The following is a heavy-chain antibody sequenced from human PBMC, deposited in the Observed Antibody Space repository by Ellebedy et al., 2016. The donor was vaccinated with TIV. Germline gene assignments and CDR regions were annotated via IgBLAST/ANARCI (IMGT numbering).Heavy chain of an antibody. D-gene: IGHD6-25*01. Sequence: GESLKISXAASGFTFSTYVIHWVRQAPGKGLEWVAVISYDGNNQYYADSVKGRFTISRDNSKNTLYLQMNSLRAEDTAVYYCAKPLGGSGGYWGQGTLVTVSS. CDR2: ISYDGNNQ. CDR1: GFTFSTYV. V-gene: IGHV3-30-3*02. CDR3: AKPLGGSGGY. J-gene: IGHJ4*02.